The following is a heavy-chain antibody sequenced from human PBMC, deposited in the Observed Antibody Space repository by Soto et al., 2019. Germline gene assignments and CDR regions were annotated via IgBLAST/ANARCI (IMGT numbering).Heavy chain of an antibody. CDR3: ARNGGNSHWYFDL. CDR2: INAGNGNT. J-gene: IGHJ2*01. Sequence: QVQLVQSGAEVKKPGASVKVSCKASGYTFTSYAMHWVRQAPGQRLEWMGWINAGNGNTKYSQKFQGRVTITRDTSASTAYMELSSLRAEDTAVYYCARNGGNSHWYFDLWGRGTLVTVSS. CDR1: GYTFTSYA. D-gene: IGHD2-15*01. V-gene: IGHV1-3*01.